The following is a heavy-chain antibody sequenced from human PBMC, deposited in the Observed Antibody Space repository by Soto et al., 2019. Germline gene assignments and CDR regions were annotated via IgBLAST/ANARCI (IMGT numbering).Heavy chain of an antibody. D-gene: IGHD2-21*01. CDR3: AKDLFPTSGQRFFFES. CDR2: ILHDETP. J-gene: IGHJ4*02. V-gene: IGHV3-23*01. Sequence: PGGSLRLSCAASGFTFSNYAMNWVRQAPGRGLEWVSTILHDETPFYTDSVKGRFTISRDNVRGTLYLQMNGLRVEDAALYFCAKDLFPTSGQRFFFESWGQGSLVTVSS. CDR1: GFTFSNYA.